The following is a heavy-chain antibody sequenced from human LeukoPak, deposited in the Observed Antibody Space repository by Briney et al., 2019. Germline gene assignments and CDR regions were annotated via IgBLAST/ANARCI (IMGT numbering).Heavy chain of an antibody. CDR1: GYXFTSYY. V-gene: IGHV1-46*01. D-gene: IGHD6-19*01. J-gene: IGHJ4*02. CDR2: INPSGGST. CDR3: AREDSSGWYVFDY. Sequence: ASVKVSCMASGYXFTSYYIHWVRQAPGQGLEWMGIINPSGGSTSYAQKFQGRVTMTRDTSTSTVYMELSSLRSEDTAVYYCAREDSSGWYVFDYWGQGTLVTVSS.